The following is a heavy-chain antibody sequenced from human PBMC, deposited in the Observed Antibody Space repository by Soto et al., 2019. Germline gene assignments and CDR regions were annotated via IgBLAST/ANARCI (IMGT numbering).Heavy chain of an antibody. CDR3: ARLVLHDYDNSGFWIY. V-gene: IGHV3-48*04. Sequence: GGSLRLSCAASGFTFSSYSMNWVRQAPGKGLEWVSYISSSSSTIHYADSVKGRFTISRDNADNSLYLHMDSLRVEDTAVYYCARLVLHDYDNSGFWIYWGQGAPVTVSS. CDR2: ISSSSSTI. D-gene: IGHD3-22*01. J-gene: IGHJ4*02. CDR1: GFTFSSYS.